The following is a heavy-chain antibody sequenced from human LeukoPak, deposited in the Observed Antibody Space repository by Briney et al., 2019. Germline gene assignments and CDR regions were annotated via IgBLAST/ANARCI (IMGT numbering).Heavy chain of an antibody. J-gene: IGHJ6*02. CDR1: GFTFSSFW. CDR3: ARDLIVVVVAATRYYYYGMDV. CDR2: INTGGTDT. D-gene: IGHD2-15*01. V-gene: IGHV3-74*01. Sequence: GGSLRLSCAASGFTFSSFWMHWVRQVPGKGLVWVSRINTGGTDTVYADSVKGRFTISRDNSKNTLYLQMNSLRAEDTAVYYCARDLIVVVVAATRYYYYGMDVWGQGTTVTVSS.